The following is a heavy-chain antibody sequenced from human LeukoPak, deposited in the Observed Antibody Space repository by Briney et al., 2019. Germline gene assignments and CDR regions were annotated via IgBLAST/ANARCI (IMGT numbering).Heavy chain of an antibody. J-gene: IGHJ4*02. Sequence: PSETLSLTCVVSGDSISSNNWWSWVRQPPGKGLEWIGEIYHSGSTNYNPSLKSRVTISVDKSKNQFSLKLSSVTAADTAVYYCARWDLWGGSFDYWGQGTLVTVSS. D-gene: IGHD3-16*01. V-gene: IGHV4-4*02. CDR3: ARWDLWGGSFDY. CDR2: IYHSGST. CDR1: GDSISSNNW.